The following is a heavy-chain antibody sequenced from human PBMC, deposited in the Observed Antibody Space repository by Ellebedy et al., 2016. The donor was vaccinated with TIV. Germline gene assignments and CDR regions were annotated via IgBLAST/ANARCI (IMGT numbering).Heavy chain of an antibody. V-gene: IGHV1-69*04. CDR1: GGTFSSYA. D-gene: IGHD4-23*01. CDR3: ARGGATTVVTPDFDY. Sequence: SVKVSXKASGGTFSSYAISWVRQAPGQGLEWMGRIIPILGIANYAQKFQGRVAMTRDTSTSTVYMELSSLRSEDTAVYYCARGGATTVVTPDFDYWGQGTLVTVSS. J-gene: IGHJ4*02. CDR2: IIPILGIA.